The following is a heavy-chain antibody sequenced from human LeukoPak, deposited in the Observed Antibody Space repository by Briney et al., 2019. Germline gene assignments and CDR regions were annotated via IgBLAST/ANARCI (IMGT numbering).Heavy chain of an antibody. Sequence: ASVKVSCKSSGCLFIDYYLRWVRQAPGQGLEWMGCINPNTGDTNSAQNFQGRVIMTRDTSITTAYMELSRLKSDDTALYYCASKGAGRCYEASCMGSLDLWGQGTTVAVSS. V-gene: IGHV1-2*02. CDR1: GCLFIDYY. J-gene: IGHJ3*01. D-gene: IGHD1-26*01. CDR2: INPNTGDT. CDR3: ASKGAGRCYEASCMGSLDL.